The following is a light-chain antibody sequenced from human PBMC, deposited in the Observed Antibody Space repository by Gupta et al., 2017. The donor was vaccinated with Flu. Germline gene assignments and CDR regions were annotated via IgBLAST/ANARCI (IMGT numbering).Light chain of an antibody. V-gene: IGLV2-8*01. J-gene: IGLJ2*01. CDR2: EVN. CDR1: SSDVGAYKY. CDR3: SSYTDSSNFVV. Sequence: QSALPQSPSASRSPGQSVTISCTGTSSDVGAYKYVSWYQHHPGKAPKLMIYEVNKRPSGVPDRFSGSKSGNTASLTVSGLQAEDEADYYCSSYTDSSNFVVFGGGTQLTVL.